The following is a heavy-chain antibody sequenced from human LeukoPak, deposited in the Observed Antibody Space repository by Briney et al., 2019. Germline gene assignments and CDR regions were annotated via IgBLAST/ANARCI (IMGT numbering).Heavy chain of an antibody. CDR1: GFTVSSNY. V-gene: IGHV4-34*01. J-gene: IGHJ4*02. CDR2: INHSGST. Sequence: GSLRLSCAASGFTVSSNYMSWIRQPPGKGLEWIGEINHSGSTNYNPSLKSRVTISVDTSKNQFSLKLSSVTAADTAVYYCARGRDYDYVWGSYRYTYYFDYWGQGTLVTVSS. D-gene: IGHD3-16*02. CDR3: ARGRDYDYVWGSYRYTYYFDY.